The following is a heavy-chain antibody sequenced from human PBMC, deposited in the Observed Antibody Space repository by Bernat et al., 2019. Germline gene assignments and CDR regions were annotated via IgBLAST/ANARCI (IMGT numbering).Heavy chain of an antibody. V-gene: IGHV4-59*08. J-gene: IGHJ4*02. D-gene: IGHD6-13*01. CDR2: IYYSGST. CDR3: ARHADGYSSSWYYY. CDR1: GGSISSYY. Sequence: QVQLQESGPGLVKPSETLSLTCTVSGGSISSYYWSWIRQPPGKGLEWIGYIYYSGSTNYNPSLKSRVTISVDTSKNQFSLKLSSMTAADTAVDYCARHADGYSSSWYYYWGQGTLVTVSS.